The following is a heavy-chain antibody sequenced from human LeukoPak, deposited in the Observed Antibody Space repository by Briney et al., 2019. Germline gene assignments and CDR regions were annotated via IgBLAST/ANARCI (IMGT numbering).Heavy chain of an antibody. D-gene: IGHD3-9*01. CDR3: ARILLRYFDWFTSYFDY. J-gene: IGHJ4*02. CDR2: LFHSGST. V-gene: IGHV4-38-2*02. Sequence: KPSETLSLTCTVSGYSISSGYYWGWIRQPPGKGLEWIGSLFHSGSTYYNPSLKSRVTISVDTSKNQFSLKLSSVTAADTAVYYCARILLRYFDWFTSYFDYWGQGTLVTVSS. CDR1: GYSISSGYY.